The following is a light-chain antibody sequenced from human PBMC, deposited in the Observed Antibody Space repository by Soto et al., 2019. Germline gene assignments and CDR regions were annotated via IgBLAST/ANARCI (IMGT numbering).Light chain of an antibody. CDR1: ASDIGNYNY. J-gene: IGLJ3*02. CDR3: YSYSAYTTLWV. Sequence: QPVLTQPASVSGSPGQSITISCTGTASDIGNYNYVSWYQVHPGKAPKLLIYGVSNRPSGVSNRFSGSKSGNAASLTISGLQAEEEADYYCYSYSAYTTLWVFGGGTKLTVL. CDR2: GVS. V-gene: IGLV2-14*01.